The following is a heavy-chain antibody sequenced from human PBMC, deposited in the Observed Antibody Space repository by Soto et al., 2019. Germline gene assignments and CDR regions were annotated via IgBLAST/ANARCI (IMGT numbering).Heavy chain of an antibody. V-gene: IGHV3-23*01. Sequence: PGGSLRLSCVASGFTFGSYAMSWVRQAPGKGLEWVSAISGSGGSTYYADSVKGRFTISRDNSKNTLFLQMNSLRAEDTAIYYCAKDLYSSSWYAVDYWGQGTLVTVS. CDR2: ISGSGGST. D-gene: IGHD6-13*01. CDR1: GFTFGSYA. J-gene: IGHJ4*02. CDR3: AKDLYSSSWYAVDY.